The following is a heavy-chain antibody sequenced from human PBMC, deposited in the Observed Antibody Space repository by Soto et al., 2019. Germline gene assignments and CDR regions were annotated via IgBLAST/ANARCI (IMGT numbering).Heavy chain of an antibody. CDR2: IYSSGTT. CDR1: GGSVSYDY. J-gene: IGHJ4*01. V-gene: IGHV4-4*07. Sequence: QVQLEESGPRLVKASETLSLMCTVSGGSVSYDYWSWVRQPAGKGLEWIVRIYSSGTTDYTPSLRGRVTLSIDRSKSQFSLQMTSVTAADTAMYFCARGPCGGGSSYSDLFPHTGFDYLGHGRTVTVPS. CDR3: ARGPCGGGSSYSDLFPHTGFDY. D-gene: IGHD2-15*01.